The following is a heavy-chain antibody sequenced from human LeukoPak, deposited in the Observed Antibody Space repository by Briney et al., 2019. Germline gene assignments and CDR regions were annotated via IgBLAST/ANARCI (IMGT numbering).Heavy chain of an antibody. J-gene: IGHJ6*04. CDR2: ITNSGRDA. CDR1: GFTFSDHY. Sequence: PGGSLRLCCAASGFTFSDHYMTWIRQAPGKGLERVSYITNSGRDADYSDSVRGRFTTSRDNAKNSLYLQMNSLRPEDTAIYYCGRGHFGLDVWGKGTTVTVSS. V-gene: IGHV3-11*06. CDR3: GRGHFGLDV.